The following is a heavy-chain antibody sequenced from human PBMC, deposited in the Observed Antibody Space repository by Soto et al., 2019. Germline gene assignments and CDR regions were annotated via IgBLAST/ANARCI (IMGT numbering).Heavy chain of an antibody. D-gene: IGHD2-21*02. CDR1: GFTFSSYA. CDR3: ARDRVVVTAIFDY. CDR2: ISYDGSNK. V-gene: IGHV3-30-3*01. J-gene: IGHJ4*02. Sequence: ESGGGVVQPGRSLRLSCAASGFTFSSYAMHWVRQAPGKGLEWVAVISYDGSNKYYADSVKGRFTISRDNSKNTLYLQMNSLRAEDTAVYYCARDRVVVTAIFDYWGQGTLVTVSS.